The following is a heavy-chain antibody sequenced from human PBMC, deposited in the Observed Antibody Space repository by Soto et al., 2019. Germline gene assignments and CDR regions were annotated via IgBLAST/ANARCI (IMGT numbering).Heavy chain of an antibody. J-gene: IGHJ5*02. CDR3: AREGSPLAYWFDP. D-gene: IGHD1-26*01. CDR2: ISSSSSYI. CDR1: GFTFSSYS. V-gene: IGHV3-21*01. Sequence: EVQLVESGGGLVKPGGSLRLSCAASGFTFSSYSMNWVRQAPGKGLEWVSSISSSSSYIYYADSVKGRFTISRDNAKNSLYRQMNSLRAEDTAVYYCAREGSPLAYWFDPWGQGTLVTVSS.